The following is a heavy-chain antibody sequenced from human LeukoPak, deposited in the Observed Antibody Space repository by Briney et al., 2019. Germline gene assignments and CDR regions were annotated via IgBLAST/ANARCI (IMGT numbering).Heavy chain of an antibody. J-gene: IGHJ6*03. D-gene: IGHD3-10*01. V-gene: IGHV1-2*02. CDR3: AREPYGSGSFRTDYYYMDV. CDR1: GYTFTGYY. Sequence: ASVKVSCKASGYTFTGYYMHWVRQAPGQGLEWMGWIYPNGGGTNYAQKLQGRVTMTRDTSISTAYMELSRLTSDDTAVYYCAREPYGSGSFRTDYYYMDVWGKGTTVTISS. CDR2: IYPNGGGT.